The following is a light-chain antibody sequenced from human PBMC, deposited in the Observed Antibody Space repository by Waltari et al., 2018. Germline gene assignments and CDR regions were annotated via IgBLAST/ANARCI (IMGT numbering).Light chain of an antibody. CDR3: QQYYSTPQT. CDR2: WAS. V-gene: IGKV4-1*01. CDR1: QSVLYSSNNKNY. Sequence: DIVMTQSPDSLAVSLGERATINCKSSQSVLYSSNNKNYLAWYQQKPGQPPKLRIYWASTRVSGVPDRFSGSGSGTDFTLTISSLQAEDVAVYYCQQYYSTPQTFGQGTKLEIK. J-gene: IGKJ2*01.